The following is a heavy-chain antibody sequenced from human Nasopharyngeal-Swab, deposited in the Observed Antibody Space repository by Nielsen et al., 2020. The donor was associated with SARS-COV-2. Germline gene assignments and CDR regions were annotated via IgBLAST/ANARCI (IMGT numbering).Heavy chain of an antibody. CDR2: IYYSGST. V-gene: IGHV4-39*07. CDR3: ARERGRGGIWNYYYYYMDV. J-gene: IGHJ6*03. Sequence: ESLKISCTVSGGSISSSSYYWGWIRQPPGKGLEWIGSIYYSGSTYYNPSLKSRVTISVDTSKNQFSLKLNSVTAADTAVDYCARERGRGGIWNYYYYYMDVWGKGTTVTVSS. CDR1: GGSISSSSYY. D-gene: IGHD3-10*01.